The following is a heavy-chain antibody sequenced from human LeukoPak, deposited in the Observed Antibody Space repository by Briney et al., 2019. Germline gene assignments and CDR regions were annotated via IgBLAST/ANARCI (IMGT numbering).Heavy chain of an antibody. V-gene: IGHV4-31*03. D-gene: IGHD2-2*01. CDR1: GGSISSDGYY. CDR3: ARGRQRDDAFDI. CDR2: IYYSGST. J-gene: IGHJ3*02. Sequence: SETLSLTCTVSGGSISSDGYYWSWIRQHPGKGLEWIGYIYYSGSTYYNPSLKSRVTISVDTSKNQFSLKLSSVTAADTAVYYCARGRQRDDAFDIWGQGTMVTVSS.